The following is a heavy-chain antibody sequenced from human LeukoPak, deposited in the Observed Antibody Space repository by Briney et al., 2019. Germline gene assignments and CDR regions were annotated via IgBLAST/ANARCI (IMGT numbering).Heavy chain of an antibody. CDR2: IYTSGST. CDR1: GGSISSYY. D-gene: IGHD3-10*01. CDR3: ARDISDMVRGVSYYYYGMDV. Sequence: SETLSLTCTVSGGSISSYYWSWIRQPAGKGLEWIGRIYTSGSTNYNPSLKSRDTMSVDTSKNQFSLKLSSVTAADTAVYYCARDISDMVRGVSYYYYGMDVWGQGTTVTVSS. V-gene: IGHV4-4*07. J-gene: IGHJ6*02.